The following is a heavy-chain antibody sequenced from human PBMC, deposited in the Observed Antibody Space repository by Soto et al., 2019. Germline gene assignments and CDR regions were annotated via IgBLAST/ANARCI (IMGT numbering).Heavy chain of an antibody. CDR3: ARGGGVTTTGDDY. CDR2: IYHSGST. CDR1: GGSINTATHS. J-gene: IGHJ4*02. Sequence: QLQLQESGSGLVKPSQTLSLTCAVSGGSINTATHSWSWIRQPPGKGLEWIGYIYHSGSTYYNPSVKSRVHISIDKSNNQFSLRLSSVTAADTAVYYCARGGGVTTTGDDYWGQGILVTVSS. V-gene: IGHV4-30-2*01. D-gene: IGHD4-4*01.